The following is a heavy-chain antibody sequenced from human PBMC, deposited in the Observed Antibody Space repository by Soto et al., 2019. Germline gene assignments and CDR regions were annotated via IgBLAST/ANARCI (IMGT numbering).Heavy chain of an antibody. Sequence: QVRLVQSGAEVKKPGASVKVSCKASGYTFTSYGISWVRQAPGQGLEWMGWISAYNGNTNYAQKLQGRVTMTTDTPPSTAYRELRSLGSGDTPVFSCARPPKTFAYWGQGTLVTVSS. V-gene: IGHV1-18*01. CDR3: ARPPKTFAY. CDR2: ISAYNGNT. CDR1: GYTFTSYG. J-gene: IGHJ4*02.